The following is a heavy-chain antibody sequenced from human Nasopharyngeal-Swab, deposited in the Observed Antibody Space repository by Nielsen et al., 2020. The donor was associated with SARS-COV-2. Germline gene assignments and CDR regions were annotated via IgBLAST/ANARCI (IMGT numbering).Heavy chain of an antibody. J-gene: IGHJ4*02. CDR2: TLYRSKWYN. CDR1: GDSVSGHSAG. V-gene: IGHV6-1*01. D-gene: IGHD3-3*01. Sequence: SQTLSLTRAISGDSVSGHSAGWNWIRQSPSRGLEWLGRTLYRSKWYNDYAESVKSRIAVNPDTSKNQFSLQLNSVTPEDTAVYYCARGRDFSFDSWGQGTLVTASS. CDR3: ARGRDFSFDS.